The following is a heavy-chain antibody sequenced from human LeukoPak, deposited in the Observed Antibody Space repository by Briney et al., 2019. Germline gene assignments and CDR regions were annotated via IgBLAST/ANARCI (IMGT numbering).Heavy chain of an antibody. J-gene: IGHJ6*02. V-gene: IGHV4-59*01. CDR1: GGSISSYY. CDR3: ARTFGSGYATYYYGMDV. Sequence: SETLSLTCTVSGGSISSYYWRWIRQPPGKGLEWIGYIYYSGNTNYNPSLESRVTISVDTSKNQFSLKLSSVTAADTAVYYCARTFGSGYATYYYGMDVWGQGTTVTVSS. CDR2: IYYSGNT. D-gene: IGHD3-22*01.